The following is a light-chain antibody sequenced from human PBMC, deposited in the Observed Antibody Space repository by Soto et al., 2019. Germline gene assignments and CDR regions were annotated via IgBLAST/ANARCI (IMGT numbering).Light chain of an antibody. CDR2: EVS. Sequence: QSALTQPASVSGSPGQSIAISCTGSSSDVGIYNYVSWYQQHPGKVPKLIIYEVSNRPSGVSNRFSGSTSGNTASLTISGLQAEDEADYYCSSYPTTSTPVFGTGPKVTVL. CDR1: SSDVGIYNY. J-gene: IGLJ1*01. CDR3: SSYPTTSTPV. V-gene: IGLV2-14*01.